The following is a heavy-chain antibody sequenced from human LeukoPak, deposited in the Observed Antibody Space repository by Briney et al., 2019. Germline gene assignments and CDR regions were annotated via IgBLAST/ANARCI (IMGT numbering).Heavy chain of an antibody. Sequence: SETLSLTCTVSSGSISSYYWSWIRQPPGKGLEWIGYFYYSGSTNYNPSLKSRVSVSGDTSKNQLSLKLSSVTAADTAVYYCARGPNGDYGMDVWGQGTTVTVSS. J-gene: IGHJ6*02. V-gene: IGHV4-59*01. CDR2: FYYSGST. D-gene: IGHD4-17*01. CDR3: ARGPNGDYGMDV. CDR1: SGSISSYY.